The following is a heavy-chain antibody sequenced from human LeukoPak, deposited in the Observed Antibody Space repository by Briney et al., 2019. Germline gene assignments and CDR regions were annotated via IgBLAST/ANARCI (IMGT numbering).Heavy chain of an antibody. V-gene: IGHV3-11*01. CDR1: GFTFSDYY. D-gene: IGHD2-8*02. Sequence: GGSLRLSCAASGFTFSDYYMSWIRQAPGKGLEWVSYISSSGSTIYYADSVKGRFTISRDNAKNSLYLQMNSLRAEGTAIYYCATYRQVLLPFESWGQGTLVTVSS. CDR3: ATYRQVLLPFES. CDR2: ISSSGSTI. J-gene: IGHJ4*02.